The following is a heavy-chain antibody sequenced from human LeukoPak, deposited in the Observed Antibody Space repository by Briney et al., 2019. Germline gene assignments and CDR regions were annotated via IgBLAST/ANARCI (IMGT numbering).Heavy chain of an antibody. V-gene: IGHV3-48*01. D-gene: IGHD2-8*01. CDR3: AKSGGTSGKALGY. CDR1: GFTFSSYS. J-gene: IGHJ4*02. Sequence: GGSLRLSCAASGFTFSSYSMNWVRQAPGKGLEWVSYISSSSTIYYADSVKGRFTISRDNSKNTLYLQMNSLRAEDTAVYYCAKSGGTSGKALGYWGQGTLVTVSS. CDR2: ISSSSTI.